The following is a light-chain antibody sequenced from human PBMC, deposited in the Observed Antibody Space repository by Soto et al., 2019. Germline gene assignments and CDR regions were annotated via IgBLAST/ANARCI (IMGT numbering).Light chain of an antibody. Sequence: QSALSQPASVSGSPGQSITIPCTGSSSDVGSNNLVSWYQQHPGKAPKVMIYEATKRPSGVSNCFSGSKSGNTASLTISGLQAEDEADYYCCSYANIYIWVFGGGTKLTVL. V-gene: IGLV2-23*01. CDR2: EAT. CDR3: CSYANIYIWV. J-gene: IGLJ3*02. CDR1: SSDVGSNNL.